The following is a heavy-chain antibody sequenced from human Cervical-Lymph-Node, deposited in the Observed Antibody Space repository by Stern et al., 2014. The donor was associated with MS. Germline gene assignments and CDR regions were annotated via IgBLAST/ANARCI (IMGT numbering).Heavy chain of an antibody. Sequence: QVQLVESGGAVVQPGRSLRLSFAASGFTFSSYGMHWVRQAPGKGLEWVTVISYDGNHKYYAASVKGRFTISRDNSKNTLHLQMNSVTPDDTAIYYCARDYEDTSMLFDHWGQGTLVTVSS. J-gene: IGHJ4*02. CDR3: ARDYEDTSMLFDH. CDR2: ISYDGNHK. CDR1: GFTFSSYG. D-gene: IGHD2-8*01. V-gene: IGHV3-30*03.